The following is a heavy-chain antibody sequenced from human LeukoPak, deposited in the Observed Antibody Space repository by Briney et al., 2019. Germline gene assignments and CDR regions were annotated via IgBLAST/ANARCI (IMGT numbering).Heavy chain of an antibody. Sequence: GGSLRLSCTASGFTFSSYSLNWVRQAPGKGLEWVSSVSTGSNYIYYADSVKGRFTISRDNDKNSLYLQMNSLRVEDTAVYYCARVLDHHLQCFRGAFDIWGQGTMVTVSS. J-gene: IGHJ3*02. CDR1: GFTFSSYS. CDR2: VSTGSNYI. CDR3: ARVLDHHLQCFRGAFDI. V-gene: IGHV3-21*01. D-gene: IGHD4-11*01.